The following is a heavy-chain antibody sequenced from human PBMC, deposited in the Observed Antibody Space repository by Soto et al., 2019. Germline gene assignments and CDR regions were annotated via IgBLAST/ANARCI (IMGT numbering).Heavy chain of an antibody. D-gene: IGHD3-22*01. V-gene: IGHV4-59*01. Sequence: SETLSLTCTVSGGSISSYYWSWIRQPPGKGPEWIGYIYHSGSTNYNPSLKSRVTISVDTSKNQFSLKLTSVTAADTAVYYCARVVYYDSSGYYYFDYWGQGTLVTVSS. J-gene: IGHJ4*02. CDR3: ARVVYYDSSGYYYFDY. CDR2: IYHSGST. CDR1: GGSISSYY.